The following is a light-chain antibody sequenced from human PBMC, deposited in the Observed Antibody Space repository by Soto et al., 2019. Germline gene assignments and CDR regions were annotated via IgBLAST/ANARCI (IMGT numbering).Light chain of an antibody. J-gene: IGLJ3*02. Sequence: QSVLTQPASVSGSPGQSITISCTGTSSDVGNYNLVSWYQQHPGKAPKLMIYEGSKRPSGVSNRFSGSKSGNTASLTISGLQAEDEADYYCSSYAGSSTWVFGGGTKLTVL. V-gene: IGLV2-23*01. CDR3: SSYAGSSTWV. CDR2: EGS. CDR1: SSDVGNYNL.